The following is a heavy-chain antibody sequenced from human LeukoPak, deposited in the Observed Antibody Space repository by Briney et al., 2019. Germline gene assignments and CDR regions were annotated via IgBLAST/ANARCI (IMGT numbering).Heavy chain of an antibody. Sequence: GASVKVSCKASGGTFSSYAISWVLQAPGQGLDWMGGIIPIFGTANYAQKFQGRVTITADESTSTAYMELSSLRSEDTAVYYCATDGGRYCSGGSCFDYWGQGTLVTVSS. D-gene: IGHD2-15*01. V-gene: IGHV1-69*13. CDR1: GGTFSSYA. J-gene: IGHJ4*02. CDR3: ATDGGRYCSGGSCFDY. CDR2: IIPIFGTA.